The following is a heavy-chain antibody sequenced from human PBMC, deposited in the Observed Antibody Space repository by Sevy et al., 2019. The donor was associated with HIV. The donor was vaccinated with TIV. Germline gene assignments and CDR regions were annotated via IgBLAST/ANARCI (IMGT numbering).Heavy chain of an antibody. CDR1: GYTFTSYG. J-gene: IGHJ4*02. D-gene: IGHD4-17*01. Sequence: ASVKVSCKASGYTFTSYGISWARQAPGRGLEWMGWISAYNGNTNYAQKLQGRVTMTTDTSTSTAYMELRSLRSDDTAVYYCAREPGYGDYVAPFDYWGQGTLVTVSS. CDR2: ISAYNGNT. CDR3: AREPGYGDYVAPFDY. V-gene: IGHV1-18*01.